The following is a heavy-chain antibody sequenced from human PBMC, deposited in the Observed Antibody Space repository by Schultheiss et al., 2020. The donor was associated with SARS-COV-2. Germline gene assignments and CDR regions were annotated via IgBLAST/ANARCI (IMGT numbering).Heavy chain of an antibody. CDR1: GFTFSSYA. Sequence: GESLKISCAASGFTFSSYAMSWVRQAPGKGLEWVSAISGSGGSTYYADSVKGRFTISRDNAKSSLYLQMNSLRADDTAVYYCARSGSGGWLNPFHSWGQGILVTVSS. CDR2: ISGSGGST. V-gene: IGHV3-23*01. CDR3: ARSGSGGWLNPFHS. D-gene: IGHD6-19*01. J-gene: IGHJ4*02.